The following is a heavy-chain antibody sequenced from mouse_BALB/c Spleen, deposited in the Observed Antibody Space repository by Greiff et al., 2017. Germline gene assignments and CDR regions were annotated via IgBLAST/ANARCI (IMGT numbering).Heavy chain of an antibody. J-gene: IGHJ3*01. CDR1: GFSLTSYG. Sequence: VQLQQSGPGLVQPSQSLSITCTVSGFSLTSYGVHWVRQSPGKGLEWLGVIWSGGSTDYNAAFISRLSISKDNSKSQVFFKMNSLQANDTAIYYCAGYRYDWFAYWGQGTLVTVSA. D-gene: IGHD2-14*01. CDR2: IWSGGST. CDR3: AGYRYDWFAY. V-gene: IGHV2-2*02.